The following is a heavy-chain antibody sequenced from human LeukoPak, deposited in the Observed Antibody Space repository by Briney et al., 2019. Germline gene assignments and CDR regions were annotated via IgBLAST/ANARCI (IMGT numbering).Heavy chain of an antibody. CDR1: GGSVSSSSYC. D-gene: IGHD6-13*01. Sequence: SDTLSLTCTLSGGSVSSSSYCWGWIRQPPGKGLEWFGGIYYSGSTYSNPSLKSRATMSVDTSNSQFSLTLSAVTPADTAVYYCASQIAAAVDFDYWGQGTLVTVSS. CDR2: IYYSGST. V-gene: IGHV4-39*01. J-gene: IGHJ4*02. CDR3: ASQIAAAVDFDY.